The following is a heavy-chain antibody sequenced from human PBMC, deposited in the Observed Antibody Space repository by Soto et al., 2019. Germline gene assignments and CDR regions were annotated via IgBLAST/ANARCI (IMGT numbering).Heavy chain of an antibody. CDR3: AAHSGSTYGPLAY. D-gene: IGHD3-10*01. CDR1: GGSISSSNW. J-gene: IGHJ4*02. V-gene: IGHV4-4*02. Sequence: QVQLQESGPGLVKPSGTLSLTCAVSGGSISSSNWWTWVRQPPGKGLEWIGEIYHSGSTNYNPSREGRVTISVDEGKNQFSLQLRAMTAADTAVYYCAAHSGSTYGPLAYWGQGTQVTVS. CDR2: IYHSGST.